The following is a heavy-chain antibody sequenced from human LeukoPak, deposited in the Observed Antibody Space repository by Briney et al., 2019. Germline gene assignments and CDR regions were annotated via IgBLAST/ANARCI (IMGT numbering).Heavy chain of an antibody. Sequence: LGGSLRLSCAASGFTFTAYTINWVRQAPGKGLEWVSYISGSTTDIYYADSVKGRFTISKDNAKNSLYLQMNSLRAEDTAVYYCARPIYGSGEGTAFDIWGQGTMVTVSS. CDR3: ARPIYGSGEGTAFDI. CDR1: GFTFTAYT. J-gene: IGHJ3*02. CDR2: ISGSTTDI. D-gene: IGHD6-19*01. V-gene: IGHV3-21*01.